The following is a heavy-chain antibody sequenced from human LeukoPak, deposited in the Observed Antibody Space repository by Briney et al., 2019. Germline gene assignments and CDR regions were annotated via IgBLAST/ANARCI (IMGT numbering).Heavy chain of an antibody. Sequence: SETLSLTCTVSGASISSHYWSWIRQPPGKGLEWIGHIYYSGSTYYNPSLKSRLTVSVDRSKNQYSLELSSVTAADTAVYYCARLLVTAAGGYYFDSWGQGTLVTVSS. V-gene: IGHV4-59*11. CDR2: IYYSGST. J-gene: IGHJ4*02. D-gene: IGHD2-2*01. CDR1: GASISSHY. CDR3: ARLLVTAAGGYYFDS.